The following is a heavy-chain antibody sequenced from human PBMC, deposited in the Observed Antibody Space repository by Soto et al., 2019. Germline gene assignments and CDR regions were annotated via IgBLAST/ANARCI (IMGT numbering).Heavy chain of an antibody. V-gene: IGHV3-13*04. J-gene: IGHJ4*02. CDR2: IGTTGDT. D-gene: IGHD3-22*01. CDR3: ARAIGPTLFDY. Sequence: EVQLVESGGGLVQPGGSLRLSWSASGFTFSSYDMHWVRQGTGKGLEWVSAIGTTGDTYYAGSVKGRFTISRENAKNSLYLQMNSLRAGDTAIYFCARAIGPTLFDYWGQGTLVTVSS. CDR1: GFTFSSYD.